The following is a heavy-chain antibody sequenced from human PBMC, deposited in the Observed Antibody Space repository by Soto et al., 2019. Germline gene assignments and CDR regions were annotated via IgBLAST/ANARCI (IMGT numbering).Heavy chain of an antibody. V-gene: IGHV1-69*06. CDR1: GSTFNNFA. Sequence: QVVLLQSGAEVKEPGSSVRVSCQVSGSTFNNFAXSWVRQAPXHXXEWMGGIVVDSNTAEYSQRFQDRVTITADTSTDTLYMELGSLTFEDTAVYYCARAIKRWEVNYYFDFWGQGTLVTVSS. CDR2: IVVDSNTA. J-gene: IGHJ4*02. D-gene: IGHD1-26*01. CDR3: ARAIKRWEVNYYFDF.